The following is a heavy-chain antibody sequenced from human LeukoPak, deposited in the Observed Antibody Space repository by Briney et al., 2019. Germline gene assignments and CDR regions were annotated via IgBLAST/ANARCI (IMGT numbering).Heavy chain of an antibody. Sequence: GGSLRLSCAASGFTFSSYSMNRVRQAPGKGLEWVSSISSSSSYIYYADSVKGRFTISRDNAKNSLYLQMNSLRAEDTAVYYCARVRSSSDIYFDYWGQGTLVTVSS. CDR1: GFTFSSYS. V-gene: IGHV3-21*01. CDR2: ISSSSSYI. D-gene: IGHD6-13*01. CDR3: ARVRSSSDIYFDY. J-gene: IGHJ4*02.